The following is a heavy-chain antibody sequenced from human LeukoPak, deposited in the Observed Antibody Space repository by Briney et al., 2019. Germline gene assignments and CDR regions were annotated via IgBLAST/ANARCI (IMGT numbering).Heavy chain of an antibody. V-gene: IGHV1-69*13. CDR1: GGTFSKYT. J-gene: IGHJ4*02. CDR3: ARGGSYFWSPPDY. D-gene: IGHD1-26*01. CDR2: ITPLFGTA. Sequence: ASVKVSCKASGGTFSKYTISWVRQRPGQGLEWMGGITPLFGTANYAQKFQGRVTITADESASTAYMELSSLRSEDTAVYYCARGGSYFWSPPDYWGQGTLVTVSS.